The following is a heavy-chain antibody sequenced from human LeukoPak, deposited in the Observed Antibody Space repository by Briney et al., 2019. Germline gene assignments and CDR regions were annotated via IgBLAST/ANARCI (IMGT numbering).Heavy chain of an antibody. CDR1: GGSISSYY. CDR2: IYTSGST. CDR3: ARVERPYGGIDY. J-gene: IGHJ4*02. D-gene: IGHD4-23*01. Sequence: SQTLSLTCTVSGGSISSYYSSWIRHPAGKGLEWIGRIYTSGSTTYNTSLTSRVTMSVDTSKNQFSLKLSSVTAADTAVYYCARVERPYGGIDYWGQGTLVTVSS. V-gene: IGHV4-4*07.